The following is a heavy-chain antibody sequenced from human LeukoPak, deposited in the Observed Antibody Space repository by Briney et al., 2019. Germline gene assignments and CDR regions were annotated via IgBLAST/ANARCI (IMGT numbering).Heavy chain of an antibody. V-gene: IGHV3-33*06. Sequence: PGGSLRLSCAASGFAFSDYGMHWVRQAPGRGLEWVAVIWYEGSKQKYADSVRGRFTISRVNSKNTLNLQMDSLRVEDTAVYYCSNVLTVAGTDYWGQGTLVTVSS. CDR2: IWYEGSKQ. CDR3: SNVLTVAGTDY. D-gene: IGHD6-19*01. CDR1: GFAFSDYG. J-gene: IGHJ4*02.